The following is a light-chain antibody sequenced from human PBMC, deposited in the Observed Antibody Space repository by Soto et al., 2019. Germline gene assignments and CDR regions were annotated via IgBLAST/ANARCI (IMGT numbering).Light chain of an antibody. V-gene: IGLV8-61*01. Sequence: QTVVTQEPSFSVSPGGTVTLTCGLSTGSVSTSYYPSWYQQTPGQAPRTIIYSTNTRSSGVPDRFSGSILGNKAALTITGAQADDESDYYCVLYLPSGIWVFGGGTKLTVL. J-gene: IGLJ2*01. CDR2: STN. CDR3: VLYLPSGIWV. CDR1: TGSVSTSYY.